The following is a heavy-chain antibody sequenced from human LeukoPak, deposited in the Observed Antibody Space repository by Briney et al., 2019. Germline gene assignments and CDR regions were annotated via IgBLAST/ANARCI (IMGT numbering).Heavy chain of an antibody. V-gene: IGHV4-31*03. CDR1: GGSISSGGYY. CDR3: ARGGRVTYYDTLTGYFEGRPLDY. D-gene: IGHD3-9*01. CDR2: IYYSGST. Sequence: SETLSLTCTVSGGSISSGGYYWSWIRQHPGKGLEWIGYIYYSGSTYYNPSLKSRVTISVDTSRNQFSLKLSSVTAADTAVYYCARGGRVTYYDTLTGYFEGRPLDYWGQGTLVTVSS. J-gene: IGHJ4*02.